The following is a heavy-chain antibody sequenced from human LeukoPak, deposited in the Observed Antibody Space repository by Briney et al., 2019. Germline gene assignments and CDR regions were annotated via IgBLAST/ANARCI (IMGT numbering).Heavy chain of an antibody. CDR3: ASSKSGDSYGYRVRYFDL. D-gene: IGHD5-18*01. J-gene: IGHJ2*01. Sequence: SVNVSCKASGGTFSSYAFSWVRQAPGQGLEWMGRINHIFGIANYAQMFQGRITITADKSTSTAYMELSSLRSEDTAVYYCASSKSGDSYGYRVRYFDLWGRGTLVTVSS. V-gene: IGHV1-69*04. CDR1: GGTFSSYA. CDR2: INHIFGIA.